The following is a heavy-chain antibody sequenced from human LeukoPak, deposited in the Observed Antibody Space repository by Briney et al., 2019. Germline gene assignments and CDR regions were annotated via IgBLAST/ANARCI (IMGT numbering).Heavy chain of an antibody. D-gene: IGHD3-3*01. CDR1: GGSISSGGYS. CDR3: ARAVWSGYYYFDY. CDR2: IYHSGST. J-gene: IGHJ4*02. V-gene: IGHV4-30-2*01. Sequence: PSETLSLTCAVSGGSISSGGYSWSWIRQPPGKGLEWIGYIYHSGSTYYNPSLKSRVTISVDRSKNQFSLKLSSETAADTAVYYCARAVWSGYYYFDYWGQGTLVTVSS.